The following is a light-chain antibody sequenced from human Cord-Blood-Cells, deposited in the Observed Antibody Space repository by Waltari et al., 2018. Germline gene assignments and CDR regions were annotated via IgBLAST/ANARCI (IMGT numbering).Light chain of an antibody. V-gene: IGKV1-39*01. CDR3: QQSYSTPWT. Sequence: IQMTQSPSSLSASVADRVTITCRASQSISSYFNWYQQKPGKAPKLLIYAASSLQSGVPSRFSGSGSGTDFTLTISSLQPEDFATYYCQQSYSTPWTFGQGTKVEIK. J-gene: IGKJ1*01. CDR1: QSISSY. CDR2: AAS.